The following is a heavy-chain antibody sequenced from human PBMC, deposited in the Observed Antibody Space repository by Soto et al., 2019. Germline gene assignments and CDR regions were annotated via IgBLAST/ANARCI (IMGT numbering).Heavy chain of an antibody. V-gene: IGHV4-61*01. CDR2: IYYSGST. CDR3: ASVTRTCISTSCYRYYYGMDV. J-gene: IGHJ6*02. D-gene: IGHD2-2*02. CDR1: GGSVSSGRYY. Sequence: QVQLQESGTGLVKPSETLSLTCTVSGGSVSSGRYYWSWIRQPPGKGLEWIGYIYYSGSTNYNPSLKSRVTISVDTSKNQFSLKLSSVTAADTAVYYCASVTRTCISTSCYRYYYGMDVWGQGTTVTVSS.